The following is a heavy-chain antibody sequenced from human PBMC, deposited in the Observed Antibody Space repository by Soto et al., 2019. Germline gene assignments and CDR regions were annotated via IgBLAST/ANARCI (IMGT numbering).Heavy chain of an antibody. J-gene: IGHJ4*02. D-gene: IGHD7-27*01. CDR1: GYTFTGYY. Sequence: ASVKVSCKASGYTFTGYYMHWVRQAPGQGLEWMGWINPNSGGTNYAQKFQGLVTMTRDTSISTAYMELSRLRSDDTAVYYCARDPSLTGVFDYWGQGTLVTVSS. CDR3: ARDPSLTGVFDY. V-gene: IGHV1-2*04. CDR2: INPNSGGT.